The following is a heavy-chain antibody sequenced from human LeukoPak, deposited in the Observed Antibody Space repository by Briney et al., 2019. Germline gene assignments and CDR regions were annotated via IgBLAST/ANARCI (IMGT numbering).Heavy chain of an antibody. D-gene: IGHD3-10*01. Sequence: ASVKVSCKASGGTFSSYAFSWVRQAPGQGLEWMGWINPNSGGTKYAQQFQGRVTMTRDTSISTAYMELSRLTSDDTAVYYCARNMVRGSPVGIYWYFDLWGRGTLVTVSS. CDR1: GGTFSSYA. J-gene: IGHJ2*01. CDR3: ARNMVRGSPVGIYWYFDL. V-gene: IGHV1-2*02. CDR2: INPNSGGT.